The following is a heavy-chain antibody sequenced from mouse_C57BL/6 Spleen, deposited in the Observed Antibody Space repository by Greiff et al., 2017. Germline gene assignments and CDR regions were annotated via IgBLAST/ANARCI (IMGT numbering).Heavy chain of an antibody. D-gene: IGHD1-1*01. V-gene: IGHV1-42*01. CDR3: ATSSPFAY. CDR1: GYSFTGYY. J-gene: IGHJ3*01. Sequence: EVKLMESGPELVKPGASVKISCKASGYSFTGYYMNWVKQSPEKSLEWIGEINPSTGGTTYNQKFKAKATLTVDKSSSTAYMQLKSLTSEDSAVYYCATSSPFAYWGQGTLVTVSA. CDR2: INPSTGGT.